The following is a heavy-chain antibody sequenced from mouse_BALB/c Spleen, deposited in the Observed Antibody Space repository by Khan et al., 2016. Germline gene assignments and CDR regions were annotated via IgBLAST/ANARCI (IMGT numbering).Heavy chain of an antibody. D-gene: IGHD2-10*01. V-gene: IGHV5-17*02. CDR3: ARTYYGNFYAMDY. CDR1: GFTFSSFG. J-gene: IGHJ4*01. Sequence: EVELVESGGGLVQPGGSRKLSCAASGFTFSSFGMHWVRQAPEKGLEWVAYISSGSSTIYYADTVKGRFTISRDNPKNTLFLQMTSLRSEDTAMSYSARTYYGNFYAMDYWGQGTSVTVSS. CDR2: ISSGSSTI.